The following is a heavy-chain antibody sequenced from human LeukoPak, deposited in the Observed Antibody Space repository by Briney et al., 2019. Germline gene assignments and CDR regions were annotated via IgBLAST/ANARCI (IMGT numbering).Heavy chain of an antibody. Sequence: SETLSLTCAVYGGSFSGYYWSWIRQPPGKGLEWIGEINHSGSTNYNPSLKSRATISVDTSKNQLSLKLSSVTAADTAVYYCARNRATTRGCRFDPWGQGTLVTVSS. J-gene: IGHJ5*02. CDR3: ARNRATTRGCRFDP. D-gene: IGHD1-26*01. CDR2: INHSGST. V-gene: IGHV4-34*01. CDR1: GGSFSGYY.